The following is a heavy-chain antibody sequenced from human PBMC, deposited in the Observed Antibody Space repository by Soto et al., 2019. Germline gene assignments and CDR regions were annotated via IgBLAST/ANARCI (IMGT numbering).Heavy chain of an antibody. D-gene: IGHD5-12*01. CDR2: INHSGST. Sequence: PSETLSLTCAVYGGSFSGYYWSWIRQPPGKGLEWIGEINHSGSTDYNPSLKSRVTISVDTSKNQFSLKLSSVTAADTAVYYCARGRRVATIRKPDKYYYYGMDVWGQGTTVTVS. CDR1: GGSFSGYY. V-gene: IGHV4-34*01. J-gene: IGHJ6*02. CDR3: ARGRRVATIRKPDKYYYYGMDV.